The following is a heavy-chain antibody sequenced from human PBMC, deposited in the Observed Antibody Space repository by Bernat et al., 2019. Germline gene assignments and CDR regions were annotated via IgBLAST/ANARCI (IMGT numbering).Heavy chain of an antibody. D-gene: IGHD3-22*01. CDR3: ARTYTYYYDSSGYLEGGAFDI. CDR1: GFTFSSYS. CDR2: ISSSSSYI. V-gene: IGHV3-21*01. Sequence: EVQLVESGGGLVKPGGSLRLSCAASGFTFSSYSMNWVRQAPGKGLEWVSSISSSSSYIYYADSVKGRFTISRDNAKNSLYLQMNSLRAEDTAVYYCARTYTYYYDSSGYLEGGAFDIWGQGTMVTVSS. J-gene: IGHJ3*02.